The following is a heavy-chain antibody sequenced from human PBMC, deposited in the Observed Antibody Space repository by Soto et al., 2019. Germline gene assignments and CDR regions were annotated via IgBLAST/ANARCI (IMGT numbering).Heavy chain of an antibody. J-gene: IGHJ6*02. Sequence: QVQLVESGGYLVKPGESLRLSCSASGLTLSDLYMSWVRQAPGKGLEWLSYISRDSRNIYYADSVKGRLTISRDNARNSLYLQMNGLRDDDTAVYYCARGHRGLEVWGQGTTVTVSS. V-gene: IGHV3-11*01. CDR1: GLTLSDLY. CDR3: ARGHRGLEV. CDR2: ISRDSRNI.